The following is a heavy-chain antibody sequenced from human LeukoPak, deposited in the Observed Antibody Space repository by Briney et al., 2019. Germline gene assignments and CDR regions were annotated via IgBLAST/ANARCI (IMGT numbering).Heavy chain of an antibody. CDR1: GYTFTSYD. D-gene: IGHD5-18*01. Sequence: ASVKVSCKASGYTFTSYDINWVRQAAGQGLEWMGWMNPNSGNTGYAQKFQGRVTMTRNNSKRTAYMELSSLRSEDTAVYYCARRIQLWLQVGYYMDVGGEGTTVSVSS. J-gene: IGHJ6*03. V-gene: IGHV1-8*01. CDR2: MNPNSGNT. CDR3: ARRIQLWLQVGYYMDV.